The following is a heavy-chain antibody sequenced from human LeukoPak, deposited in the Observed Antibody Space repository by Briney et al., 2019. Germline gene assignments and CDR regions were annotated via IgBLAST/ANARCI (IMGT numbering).Heavy chain of an antibody. V-gene: IGHV3-30*04. Sequence: GGSLRLSCAASGFTFSSFGIHWVRQAPGKGLEWVAVISHDGKSQSYADSVKGRFTVSRDNSKNALYLQINSLSAEDTAIYYCARDITMAGINWFDPWGQGTLATVSS. J-gene: IGHJ5*02. D-gene: IGHD6-19*01. CDR1: GFTFSSFG. CDR3: ARDITMAGINWFDP. CDR2: ISHDGKSQ.